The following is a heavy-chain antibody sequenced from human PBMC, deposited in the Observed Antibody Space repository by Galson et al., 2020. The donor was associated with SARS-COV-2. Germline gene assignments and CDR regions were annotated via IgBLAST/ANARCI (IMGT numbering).Heavy chain of an antibody. D-gene: IGHD5-12*01. CDR2: ITPGDSDT. V-gene: IGHV5-51*01. Sequence: GESLKISCKGSGYRFTSYWNGWVRQMPGQGLEWMGIITPGDSDTRYSQSFQGQVTIPDDKSISTAYLQWSSLKASDTAMYYCARPGGWLQVDGYGDVWGRGTLVTGSS. CDR1: GYRFTSYW. J-gene: IGHJ2*01. CDR3: ARPGGWLQVDGYGDV.